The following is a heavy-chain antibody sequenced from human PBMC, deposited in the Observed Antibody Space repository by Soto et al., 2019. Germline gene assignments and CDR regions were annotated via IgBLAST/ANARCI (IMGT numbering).Heavy chain of an antibody. D-gene: IGHD3-22*01. CDR3: AGDLAYYYESSGYYYPTYYYYGMDV. CDR2: ISSSSSTI. V-gene: IGHV3-48*02. Sequence: ESGGGLVQPGGSLRLSCAASGFTFSSSSMNWVRQAPGKGLEWVSYISSSSSTIYYADSVKGRFTISRDNAKHSLYLQLNSLRDEDTAVYYCAGDLAYYYESSGYYYPTYYYYGMDVWGQGTTVTVSS. CDR1: GFTFSSSS. J-gene: IGHJ6*01.